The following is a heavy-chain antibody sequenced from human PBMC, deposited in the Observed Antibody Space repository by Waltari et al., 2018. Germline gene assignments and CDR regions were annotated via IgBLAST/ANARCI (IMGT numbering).Heavy chain of an antibody. J-gene: IGHJ4*02. CDR2: INQDETDK. CDR1: GFTFNNYY. CDR3: AGAGLDW. V-gene: IGHV3-7*04. Sequence: EVQLVESGGGLVQPGGSLRLFCAAPGFTFNNYYTSWARQAPGKGLEWVANINQDETDKDYLDSVKGRFTISRDNTKNSLFLQMNSLRVEDTAVDYCAGAGLDWWGQGSLVTVSS.